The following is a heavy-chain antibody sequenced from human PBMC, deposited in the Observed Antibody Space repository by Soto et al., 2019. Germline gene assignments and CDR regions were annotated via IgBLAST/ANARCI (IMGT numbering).Heavy chain of an antibody. V-gene: IGHV1-69*13. CDR3: ARNPTYDILTGYHYTPRCWFDP. Sequence: GASVKVSCKASGGTFSSYAISWVRQAPGQGLEWMGGIIPIFGTANYAQKFQGRVTITADESTSTAYMELSSLRSEDTAVYYCARNPTYDILTGYHYTPRCWFDPFGQVTLLPLCS. CDR1: GGTFSSYA. J-gene: IGHJ5*02. D-gene: IGHD3-9*01. CDR2: IIPIFGTA.